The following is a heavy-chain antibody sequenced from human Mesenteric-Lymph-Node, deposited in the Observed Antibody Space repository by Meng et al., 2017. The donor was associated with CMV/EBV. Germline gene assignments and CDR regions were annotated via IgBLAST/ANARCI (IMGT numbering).Heavy chain of an antibody. D-gene: IGHD2-2*02. CDR3: ARGYCSSTSCYTSFDY. V-gene: IGHV3-7*01. CDR1: GFTFSSYW. J-gene: IGHJ4*02. Sequence: GESLKISCAASGFTFSSYWMSWVRQAPGKGLEWVANIKQDGSEKYYVDSVKGRFTISRDNAKNSLYLQMNSLRAEDTAVYYCARGYCSSTSCYTSFDYWGQGTLVTVSS. CDR2: IKQDGSEK.